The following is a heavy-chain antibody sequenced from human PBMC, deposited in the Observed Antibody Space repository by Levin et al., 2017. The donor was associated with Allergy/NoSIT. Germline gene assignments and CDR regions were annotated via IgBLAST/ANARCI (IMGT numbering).Heavy chain of an antibody. CDR3: ARGVLLHVRGYGGYGYDY. CDR2: INHSGST. CDR1: GGSFSGYY. J-gene: IGHJ4*02. V-gene: IGHV4-34*01. Sequence: SQTLSLTCAVYGGSFSGYYWSWIRQPPGKGLEWIGEINHSGSTNYNPSLKSRVTISVDTSKNQFSLKLSSVTAADTAVYYCARGVLLHVRGYGGYGYDYWGQGTLVTVSS. D-gene: IGHD5-12*01.